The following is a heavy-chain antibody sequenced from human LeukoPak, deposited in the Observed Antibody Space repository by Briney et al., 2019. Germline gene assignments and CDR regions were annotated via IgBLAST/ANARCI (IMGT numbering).Heavy chain of an antibody. Sequence: SETLSLTCTVSGGSISSYYWSWIRQPPGKGLEWIGYIYYSGSTNYNPSLKSRVTISVDTSKNQFSLKLSSVTAADTAVFYCARDVRTVTTALDYWGQGTLVTVSS. CDR1: GGSISSYY. CDR2: IYYSGST. CDR3: ARDVRTVTTALDY. D-gene: IGHD4-17*01. J-gene: IGHJ4*02. V-gene: IGHV4-59*12.